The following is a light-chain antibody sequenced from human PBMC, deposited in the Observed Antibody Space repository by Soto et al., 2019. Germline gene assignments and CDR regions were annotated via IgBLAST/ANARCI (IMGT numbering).Light chain of an antibody. CDR2: AAS. Sequence: DIQMTQAPSSVSASVGDRVTITCRASQGISSWVAWYQQKTGKAPKLLIYAASSLQSGVPSRFSGSGSGTDFTLTISSPQPEDFANYYCQQADSFRLTPGGGTKVEIK. CDR3: QQADSFRLT. CDR1: QGISSW. J-gene: IGKJ4*01. V-gene: IGKV1-12*01.